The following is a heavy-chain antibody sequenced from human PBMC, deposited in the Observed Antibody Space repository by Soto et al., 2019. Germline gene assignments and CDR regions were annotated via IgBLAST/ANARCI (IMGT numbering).Heavy chain of an antibody. V-gene: IGHV1-46*01. Sequence: ASVKVSCKASGYTFTIYYMHWVRQAPGQGLEWMGIINPSGGSTSYAQKFQGRVTMTRDTSTSTVYMELSSLRSEDTAVYYCAAGGGSGPRYYYYYMDVWGKGTTVTVSS. D-gene: IGHD6-19*01. CDR2: INPSGGST. J-gene: IGHJ6*03. CDR1: GYTFTIYY. CDR3: AAGGGSGPRYYYYYMDV.